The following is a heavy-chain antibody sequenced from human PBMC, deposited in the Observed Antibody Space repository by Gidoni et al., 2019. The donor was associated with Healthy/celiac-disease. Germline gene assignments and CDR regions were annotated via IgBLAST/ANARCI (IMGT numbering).Heavy chain of an antibody. CDR2: ISGSGGST. CDR1: GFTFSSYA. D-gene: IGHD2-21*02. J-gene: IGHJ3*02. Sequence: EVQLLESGGGLVQPGGSLRLSCAASGFTFSSYAMSWVRQAPGKGLEWVSAISGSGGSTYYADSVKGRFTISRDNSKNTLYLQMNSLRAEDTAVYYCARGGDSHDAFDIWGQGTMVTVSS. CDR3: ARGGDSHDAFDI. V-gene: IGHV3-23*01.